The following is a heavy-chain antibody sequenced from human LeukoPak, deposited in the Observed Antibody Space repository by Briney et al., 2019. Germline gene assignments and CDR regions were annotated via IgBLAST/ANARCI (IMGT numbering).Heavy chain of an antibody. Sequence: AGGSLRLSCAASGFTFSSYWMTWVRQAPGKGLEWVANIKRDGSEKHYVDSVKGRFTISRDNAKNSLYLQMSNLRAEDTAVYFCARGGGLDVWGQGATVTVSS. CDR2: IKRDGSEK. V-gene: IGHV3-7*03. D-gene: IGHD3-16*01. CDR1: GFTFSSYW. CDR3: ARGGGLDV. J-gene: IGHJ6*02.